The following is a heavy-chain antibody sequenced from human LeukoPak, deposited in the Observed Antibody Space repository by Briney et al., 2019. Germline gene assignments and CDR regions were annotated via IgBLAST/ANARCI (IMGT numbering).Heavy chain of an antibody. D-gene: IGHD6-13*01. Sequence: ASVKVSCKASGYTFTGYYMHWVRQAPGQGLEWMGWINPNSGGTNYAQKFQGRVTMTRDTSISTAYMELSRLRSDDTAVYYCARGDLAAAGTSDYWGQGTLVTVSS. J-gene: IGHJ4*02. CDR2: INPNSGGT. V-gene: IGHV1-2*02. CDR3: ARGDLAAAGTSDY. CDR1: GYTFTGYY.